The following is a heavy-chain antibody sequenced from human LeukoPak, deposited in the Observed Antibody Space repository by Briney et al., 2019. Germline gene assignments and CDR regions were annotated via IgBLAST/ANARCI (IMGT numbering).Heavy chain of an antibody. CDR1: GFTFSSYA. D-gene: IGHD6-19*01. Sequence: GGSLRLSCAASGFTFSSYAMHWVRQAPGKGLEWVAVISYDGSNKYYADSVKGRFTISRDNSKNTLYLQMNSLRAEDTAVHYCARDAWYSSGWYTYWGQGTLVTISS. V-gene: IGHV3-30*04. CDR3: ARDAWYSSGWYTY. CDR2: ISYDGSNK. J-gene: IGHJ4*02.